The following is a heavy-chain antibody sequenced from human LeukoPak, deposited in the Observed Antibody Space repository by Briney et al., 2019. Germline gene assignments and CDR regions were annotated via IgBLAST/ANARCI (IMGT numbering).Heavy chain of an antibody. D-gene: IGHD3-3*01. CDR3: AREVPIYGISDY. J-gene: IGHJ4*02. Sequence: PSETLSLTCTVSGDSISSNSYSWGWIRQPPEKGLEWLGHISYTGETYYSPSLKIRVTLSVDTPKNEFSLNLISVTAADTAVYYCAREVPIYGISDYWGQGTLVTVSS. CDR2: ISYTGET. CDR1: GDSISSNSYS. V-gene: IGHV4-39*07.